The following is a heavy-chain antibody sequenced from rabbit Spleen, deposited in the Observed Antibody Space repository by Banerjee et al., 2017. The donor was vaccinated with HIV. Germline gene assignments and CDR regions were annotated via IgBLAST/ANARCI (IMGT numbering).Heavy chain of an antibody. V-gene: IGHV1S45*01. D-gene: IGHD4-2*01. CDR1: GFSFSDRDV. CDR2: INTATGKA. CDR3: ARDFAGAISWKFYL. Sequence: QEQLEESGGGLVKAEGSLTLTCKASGFSFSDRDVMCWVRQAPGKGLERIGCINTATGKAVYASQAKRRFTISKTSSATVTAQKTSPAAGDTAPYFWARDFAGAISWKFYLWGPGTLVTVS. J-gene: IGHJ4*01.